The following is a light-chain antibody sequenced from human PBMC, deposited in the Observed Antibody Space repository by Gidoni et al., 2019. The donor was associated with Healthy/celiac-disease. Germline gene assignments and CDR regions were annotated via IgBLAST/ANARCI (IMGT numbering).Light chain of an antibody. Sequence: DLVMTQSPLSLSVTPGQPTSIPCKSSQSLLHSDGKTYWYWYLQKPGQSPQLLIYEVSSRCSGVPDRFSGSGSGTDVTLKISRVEAEYVGVYYCMQGIHLRTLGQXTKLEIK. J-gene: IGKJ2*01. CDR1: QSLLHSDGKTY. CDR2: EVS. V-gene: IGKV2-29*02. CDR3: MQGIHLRT.